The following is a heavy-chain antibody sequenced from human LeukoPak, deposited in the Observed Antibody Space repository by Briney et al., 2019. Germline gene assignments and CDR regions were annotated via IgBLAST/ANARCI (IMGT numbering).Heavy chain of an antibody. CDR1: GFTFSSYA. Sequence: GGPLRLSCAASGFTFSSYAMSGVRQAPGKGLEWVSAISGSGGSTYYADSVKGRFTISRDNSKNTLYLQMNSLRAEDTAVYYCAKDSYGYRECDYCGQGTLVTVSS. J-gene: IGHJ4*02. CDR2: ISGSGGST. D-gene: IGHD5-18*01. V-gene: IGHV3-23*01. CDR3: AKDSYGYRECDY.